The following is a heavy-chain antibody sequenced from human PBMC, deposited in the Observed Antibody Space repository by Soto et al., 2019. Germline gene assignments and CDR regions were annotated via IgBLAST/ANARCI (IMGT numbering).Heavy chain of an antibody. CDR2: ISYDGSNK. D-gene: IGHD2-15*01. V-gene: IGHV3-30-3*01. CDR1: GFTFSSYA. Sequence: GGSLRLSCAASGFTFSSYAMHWVRQAPGKGLEWVAVISYDGSNKYYADSVKGRFTISRDNSKNTLYLQMNSLRAEDTAVYYCARVDGYGGNTSRPAASDYWGQGTLVTVSS. J-gene: IGHJ4*02. CDR3: ARVDGYGGNTSRPAASDY.